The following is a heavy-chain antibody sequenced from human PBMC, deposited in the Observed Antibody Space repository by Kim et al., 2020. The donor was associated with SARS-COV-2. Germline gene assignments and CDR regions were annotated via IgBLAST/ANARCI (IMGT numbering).Heavy chain of an antibody. J-gene: IGHJ3*02. CDR3: AKDIGTGLAAPGGAFDI. Sequence: VKGRFTISRDNAKNSLYLQMNSLRAEDTALYYCAKDIGTGLAAPGGAFDIWGQGTMVTVSS. D-gene: IGHD6-13*01. V-gene: IGHV3-9*01.